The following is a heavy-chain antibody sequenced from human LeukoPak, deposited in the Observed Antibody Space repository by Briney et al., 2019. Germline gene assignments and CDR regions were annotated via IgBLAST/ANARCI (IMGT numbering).Heavy chain of an antibody. D-gene: IGHD3-9*01. V-gene: IGHV3-30*04. Sequence: GGSLRLSCAASGFSFSDYAMHWVRQAPGKGLEWVTVVWFDGGNRYYADSVKGRFSISRDNSKNMVYLQMNSLTTEDTAVYYCARGHYEGPYYDILAGYYGFDFWGLGTLVTVSS. CDR2: VWFDGGNR. CDR3: ARGHYEGPYYDILAGYYGFDF. J-gene: IGHJ4*02. CDR1: GFSFSDYA.